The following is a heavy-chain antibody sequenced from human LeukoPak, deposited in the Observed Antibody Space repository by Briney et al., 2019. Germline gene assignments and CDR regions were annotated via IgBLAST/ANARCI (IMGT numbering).Heavy chain of an antibody. CDR1: GFTFSNAW. J-gene: IGHJ4*02. CDR2: ISSNGGST. Sequence: GGSLRLSCAASGFTFSNAWMSWVRQAPGKGLEYVSAISSNGGSTYYANSVKGRFTISRDNSKNTLYLQMGSLRAEDMAVYYCAREGGIVVVAAATNVYFDYWGQGTLVTVSS. D-gene: IGHD2-2*01. CDR3: AREGGIVVVAAATNVYFDY. V-gene: IGHV3-64*01.